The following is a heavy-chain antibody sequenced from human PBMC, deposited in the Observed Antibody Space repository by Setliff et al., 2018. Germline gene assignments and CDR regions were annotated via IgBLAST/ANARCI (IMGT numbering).Heavy chain of an antibody. Sequence: PSETLSLPCTVYDDSICGRHYYWSWIRQPAGKGLEWLGQIYTSWSTNYNPSLKGRATLSIDSSKKQFSLKLTSVTAADTAVYYCARMSGFLYMDVLGKGTTVKVSS. CDR1: DDSICGRHYY. D-gene: IGHD3-3*01. J-gene: IGHJ6*03. V-gene: IGHV4-61*09. CDR2: IYTSWST. CDR3: ARMSGFLYMDV.